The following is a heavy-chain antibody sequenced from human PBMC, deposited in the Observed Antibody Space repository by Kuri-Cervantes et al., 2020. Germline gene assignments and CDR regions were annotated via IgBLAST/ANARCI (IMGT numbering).Heavy chain of an antibody. D-gene: IGHD3-22*01. V-gene: IGHV3-7*01. CDR3: ASCYYDSSEYHYYGMDV. Sequence: GGSLRLSCEVSGLTLRAYWMSWVRQAPGRGLEWVAKMQKDGSENNYVDSVKGRFTISRDNTRYSVYLQMNSLRAEDTAVYYCASCYYDSSEYHYYGMDVWGQGTTVTVSS. J-gene: IGHJ6*02. CDR2: MQKDGSEN. CDR1: GLTLRAYW.